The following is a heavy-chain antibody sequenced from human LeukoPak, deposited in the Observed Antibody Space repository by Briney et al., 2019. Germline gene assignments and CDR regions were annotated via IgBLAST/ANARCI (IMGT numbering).Heavy chain of an antibody. V-gene: IGHV3-30*02. CDR2: IRYDGSNK. Sequence: GGSLRLSCAASGFTFSSYGMHWVRQAPGKGLKWVAFIRYDGSNKYYADSVKGRFTISRDNSKNTLYLQMNSLRAEDTAVYYCAKDYGDYGYYWGQGALVTVSP. CDR3: AKDYGDYGYY. CDR1: GFTFSSYG. D-gene: IGHD4-17*01. J-gene: IGHJ4*02.